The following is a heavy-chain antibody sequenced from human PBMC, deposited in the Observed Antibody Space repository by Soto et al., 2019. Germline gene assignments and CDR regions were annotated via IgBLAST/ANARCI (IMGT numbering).Heavy chain of an antibody. V-gene: IGHV3-33*01. CDR2: IWYDGSNQ. D-gene: IGHD3-10*01. Sequence: GGSLRLSCAASGFTFRNHGMHWVRQAPGKGLEWVGVIWYDGSNQYHTESVKGRFTISRDNSKSILYLQMDSLRAEDTAVYYCARDRGWPRAYFDYWGQGTLVTVSS. CDR1: GFTFRNHG. CDR3: ARDRGWPRAYFDY. J-gene: IGHJ4*02.